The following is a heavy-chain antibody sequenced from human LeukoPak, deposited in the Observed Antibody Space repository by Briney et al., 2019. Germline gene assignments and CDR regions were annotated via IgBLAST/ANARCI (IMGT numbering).Heavy chain of an antibody. D-gene: IGHD3-22*01. CDR1: GGSISTSNYY. V-gene: IGHV4-39*01. CDR3: ARLPSITMIHENPK. Sequence: SETLSLTCTVSGGSISTSNYYWGWIRQPPGKGLEWIGSVYYSGSPYYNPSLKSRVIISADTSKNQFSLKLSSVTAADTAVHYCARLPSITMIHENPKWGQGTLVTVSS. CDR2: VYYSGSP. J-gene: IGHJ4*02.